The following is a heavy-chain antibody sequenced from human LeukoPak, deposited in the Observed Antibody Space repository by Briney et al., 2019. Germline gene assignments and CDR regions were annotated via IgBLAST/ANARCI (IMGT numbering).Heavy chain of an antibody. CDR3: TTDYYYDNSGYYYIYYFDY. CDR2: IKSKTDGGTT. J-gene: IGHJ4*02. Sequence: GGSLRLSCAASGFTFSNAWMNWVRQAPGKGLEWVGRIKSKTDGGTTDYAAPVKGRFTISRDDSKNTLYLQMNSLKTEDTAVYYCTTDYYYDNSGYYYIYYFDYWGQGTLVTVSS. V-gene: IGHV3-15*07. D-gene: IGHD3-22*01. CDR1: GFTFSNAW.